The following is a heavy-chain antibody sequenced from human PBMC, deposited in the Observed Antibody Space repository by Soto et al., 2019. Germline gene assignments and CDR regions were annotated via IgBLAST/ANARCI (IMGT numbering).Heavy chain of an antibody. Sequence: GGSLRLSCAASGFTFSNYAMHWVRQAPGKGLEWVAVISQDGTNEFYADSVKSRFTISRDNSKDTLYLQMNSLRDEDTAEYFCAREPLEKSNRVDYWGQGTLVTVSS. CDR1: GFTFSNYA. D-gene: IGHD3-3*01. CDR2: ISQDGTNE. CDR3: AREPLEKSNRVDY. J-gene: IGHJ4*02. V-gene: IGHV3-30*04.